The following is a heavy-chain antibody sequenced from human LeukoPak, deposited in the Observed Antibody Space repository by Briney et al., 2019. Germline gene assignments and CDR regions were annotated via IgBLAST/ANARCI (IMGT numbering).Heavy chain of an antibody. D-gene: IGHD5-12*01. Sequence: GGSLRLSCAASGFTFNSYGLHWVRQAPGKGLEWVAFIRYDGSNKYYADSVKGRFTISRDNSKNTLYLQMNSLRAEDTAVYYCARDLRGWGGHDRSLTYWGQGTLVTVSS. J-gene: IGHJ4*02. CDR3: ARDLRGWGGHDRSLTY. CDR2: IRYDGSNK. V-gene: IGHV3-30*02. CDR1: GFTFNSYG.